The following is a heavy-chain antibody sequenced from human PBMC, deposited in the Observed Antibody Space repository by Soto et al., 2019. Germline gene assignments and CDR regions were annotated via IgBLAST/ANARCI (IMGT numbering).Heavy chain of an antibody. Sequence: PSETLSLTCAVYGGSFSGYYWSWIRQPPGKGLEWIGEINHSGSTNYNPSLKSRVTISVDTSKNQFSLKLSSVTAADTAVYYCARESYYDSSGYYSYNWFDPWGQGTLVTVS. J-gene: IGHJ5*02. V-gene: IGHV4-34*01. CDR1: GGSFSGYY. CDR2: INHSGST. D-gene: IGHD3-22*01. CDR3: ARESYYDSSGYYSYNWFDP.